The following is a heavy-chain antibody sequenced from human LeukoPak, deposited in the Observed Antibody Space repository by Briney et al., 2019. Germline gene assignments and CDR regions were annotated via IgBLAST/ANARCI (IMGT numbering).Heavy chain of an antibody. J-gene: IGHJ4*02. CDR2: ISRDGST. D-gene: IGHD1-26*01. V-gene: IGHV4-4*02. CDR3: TTSSGWYSLNY. Sequence: SETLSLTCAVSGDSISSALWWNWVRQPPGKGLDWIGEISRDGSTKYNPSLKNRVTISKDNSKNQFTLRLNSVTAADTAVYYCTTSSGWYSLNYWGQGVLITVSS. CDR1: GDSISSALW.